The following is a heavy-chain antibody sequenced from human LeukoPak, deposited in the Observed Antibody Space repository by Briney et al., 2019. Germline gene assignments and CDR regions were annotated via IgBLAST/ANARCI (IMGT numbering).Heavy chain of an antibody. D-gene: IGHD1-14*01. J-gene: IGHJ4*02. CDR1: GFTFSSSA. CDR2: FSASGGNT. Sequence: GGSLRLSCAASGFTFSSSAMTWVRQAPGKGLVWVSSFSASGGNTYYADSVKGRFTISRDNSNNPLYLQMNSLRAEDTAVYFCAKGLTPDYWGQGALVTVSS. V-gene: IGHV3-23*01. CDR3: AKGLTPDY.